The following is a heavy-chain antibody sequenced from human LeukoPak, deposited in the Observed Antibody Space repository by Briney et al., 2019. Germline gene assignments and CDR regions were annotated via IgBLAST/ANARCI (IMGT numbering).Heavy chain of an antibody. CDR3: ANSPEPTLAWMVRGGLH. D-gene: IGHD3-10*01. CDR1: GFNFNTYY. CDR2: IKQDGSEK. J-gene: IGHJ4*02. V-gene: IGHV3-7*01. Sequence: GGSLRLSCGASGFNFNTYYMSWVRQAPGKGLEWVANIKQDGSEKYYVDSVKGRFTISRDNPKNTLYLQMNSLRAEDTAVYYCANSPEPTLAWMVRGGLHWGQGTLVTVSS.